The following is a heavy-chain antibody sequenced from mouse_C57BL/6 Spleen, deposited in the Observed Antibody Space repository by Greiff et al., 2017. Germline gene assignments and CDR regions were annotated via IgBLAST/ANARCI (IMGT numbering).Heavy chain of an antibody. Sequence: EVHLVESGGGLVQPGGSMKLSCAASGFTFSDAWMDWVRQSPETGLEWVAEIRNKANNHETYYAESVKGRFTISRDDSKSSVYLQVNSVRAKDTCIYYCTRRRVTTGFAYWGQGTLVTVAA. CDR2: IRNKANNHET. V-gene: IGHV6-6*01. CDR1: GFTFSDAW. CDR3: TRRRVTTGFAY. D-gene: IGHD2-5*01. J-gene: IGHJ3*01.